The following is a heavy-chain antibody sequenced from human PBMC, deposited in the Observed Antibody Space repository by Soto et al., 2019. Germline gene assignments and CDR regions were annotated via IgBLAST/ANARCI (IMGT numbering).Heavy chain of an antibody. J-gene: IGHJ5*02. CDR2: IRSNANSCAT. CDR3: TSTGYQPRTTDKWFDP. V-gene: IGHV3-73*01. D-gene: IGHD2-2*01. CDR1: GFTFSSSA. Sequence: PGGSLRLSCAASGFTFSSSAMHWVRQASGKGLEWVGRIRSNANSCATSYAASVKGRFTISRDDSKNTAYLQMNSLKAEDTAVYYCTSTGYQPRTTDKWFDPWGQGTLVTVSS.